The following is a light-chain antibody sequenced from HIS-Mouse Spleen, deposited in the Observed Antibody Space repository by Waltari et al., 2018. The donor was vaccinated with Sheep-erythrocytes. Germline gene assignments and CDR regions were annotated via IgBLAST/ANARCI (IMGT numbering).Light chain of an antibody. CDR1: KLGDKY. CDR2: QDS. J-gene: IGLJ3*02. Sequence: SYELTQPPPVSVSPGQTASITCSGDKLGDKYACWYQQTPGQSPVLVIYQDSKRPSGIPERFSGSNSGNTATLTISGTPAMDEADYYCQAWDSSTAWVFGGGTKLTVL. CDR3: QAWDSSTAWV. V-gene: IGLV3-1*01.